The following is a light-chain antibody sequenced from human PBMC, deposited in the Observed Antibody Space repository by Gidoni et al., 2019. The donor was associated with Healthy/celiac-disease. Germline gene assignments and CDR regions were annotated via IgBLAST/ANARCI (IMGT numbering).Light chain of an antibody. CDR1: QSVSSSY. J-gene: IGKJ1*01. V-gene: IGKV3-20*01. CDR3: QQYGSSVT. CDR2: GAS. Sequence: EIVLPHSPGTLSLSPGERATLSCRASQSVSSSYLAWYQQKPGQAPRLLIYGASGRATGIPDRFSGSGSGADFTLTISRLEPEDFAVYYCQQYGSSVTFGQGTKVEIK.